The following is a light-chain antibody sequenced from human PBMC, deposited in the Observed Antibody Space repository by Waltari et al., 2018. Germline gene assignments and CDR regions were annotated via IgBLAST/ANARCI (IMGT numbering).Light chain of an antibody. Sequence: QLVVTQSPSASASLGASVKLTCTLSGGHTHYALTWHQQQPQKGPRFLMKVNRDGSHNKGDGIPDRFSGSSSGAERYLTISSLQSEDEADYHCQTWDTGIRVFGGGTKLIVL. CDR2: VNRDGSH. CDR3: QTWDTGIRV. CDR1: GGHTHYA. V-gene: IGLV4-69*01. J-gene: IGLJ3*02.